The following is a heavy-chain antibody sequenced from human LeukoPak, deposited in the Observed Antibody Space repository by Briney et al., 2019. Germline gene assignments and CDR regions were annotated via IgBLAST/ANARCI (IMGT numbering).Heavy chain of an antibody. D-gene: IGHD1-26*01. Sequence: GGSLRLSCAASGFTFSTYGMHWVRQAPGKGLEWVAVVWYDGSNIHYVDSVKGRFTISRDNSKRTLYLQMNSLTAEDTAVYYCARGGYSGTYFFDYWGQGTLVTVSS. CDR1: GFTFSTYG. CDR3: ARGGYSGTYFFDY. CDR2: VWYDGSNI. V-gene: IGHV3-33*01. J-gene: IGHJ4*02.